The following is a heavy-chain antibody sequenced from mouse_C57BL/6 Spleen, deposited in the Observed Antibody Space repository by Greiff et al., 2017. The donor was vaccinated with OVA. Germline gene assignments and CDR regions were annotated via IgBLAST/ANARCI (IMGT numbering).Heavy chain of an antibody. J-gene: IGHJ4*01. Sequence: EVKLVESGGGLVQPGGSLKLSCAASGFTFSDYGMAWVRQAPRKGPEWVAFISNLAYSIYYADTVTGRFTISRENAKNTLYLEMSSLRSEDTAMYYCARRDSKRAMDYWGQGTSVTVAS. D-gene: IGHD2-5*01. CDR3: ARRDSKRAMDY. CDR1: GFTFSDYG. CDR2: ISNLAYSI. V-gene: IGHV5-15*01.